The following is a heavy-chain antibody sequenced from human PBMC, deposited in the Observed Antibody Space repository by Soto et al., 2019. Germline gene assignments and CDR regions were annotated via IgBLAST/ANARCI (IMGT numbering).Heavy chain of an antibody. CDR1: GGSISSSTYY. CDR2: MYYTGNK. V-gene: IGHV4-39*01. D-gene: IGHD6-6*01. CDR3: ARRSSSSLGSLFDP. Sequence: SETLSLTCTVSGGSISSSTYYRDWIRQPPGKGLEWIGAMYYTGNKNYNPSLESRVTMSVDTSKNQFSLKLSSVTPTDTAVYYCARRSSSSLGSLFDPWGRGILVTVSS. J-gene: IGHJ5*02.